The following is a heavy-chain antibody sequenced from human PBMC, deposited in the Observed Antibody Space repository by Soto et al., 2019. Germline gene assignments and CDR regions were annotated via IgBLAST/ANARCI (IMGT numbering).Heavy chain of an antibody. V-gene: IGHV1-69*13. Sequence: EASVKVSCKASGGTFSSYAISWVRQAPGQGLEWMGGIIPIFGTANYAQKFQGRVTITADESTSTAYMELSSLRSEDTAVYYCARAHLYGSGRNFYYGMDVWGQGTMVTVSS. CDR3: ARAHLYGSGRNFYYGMDV. D-gene: IGHD3-10*01. CDR2: IIPIFGTA. CDR1: GGTFSSYA. J-gene: IGHJ6*02.